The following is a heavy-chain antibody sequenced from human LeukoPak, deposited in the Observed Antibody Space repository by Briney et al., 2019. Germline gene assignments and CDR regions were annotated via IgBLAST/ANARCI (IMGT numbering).Heavy chain of an antibody. D-gene: IGHD2-15*01. CDR3: AKDRGCSGGSCYEFGYYYYGMDV. V-gene: IGHV3-9*01. CDR1: GFTFDDYA. CDR2: ISWNSGSI. J-gene: IGHJ6*02. Sequence: PGRSLRLSCAASGFTFDDYAMHWVRQAPGEGLEWVSGISWNSGSIGYADSVKGRFTISRDNAKNSLYLQMNSLRAEDTALYYCAKDRGCSGGSCYEFGYYYYGMDVWGQGTTVTVSS.